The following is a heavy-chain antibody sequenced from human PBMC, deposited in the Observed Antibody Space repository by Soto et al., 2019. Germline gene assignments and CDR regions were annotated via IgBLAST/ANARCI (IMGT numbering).Heavy chain of an antibody. V-gene: IGHV4-31*03. CDR3: ARYRPGPTVNWFDP. CDR2: IYYSGST. CDR1: GGSISSGGYY. J-gene: IGHJ5*02. D-gene: IGHD4-17*01. Sequence: QVQLQESGPGLVKPSQTLSLTCTVSGGSISSGGYYWSWIRQHPGKGLEWIGYIYYSGSTYYNPALKSRVTISVDTSKNQFSLKLSSVTAADTAVYYCARYRPGPTVNWFDPWGQGTLVTVSS.